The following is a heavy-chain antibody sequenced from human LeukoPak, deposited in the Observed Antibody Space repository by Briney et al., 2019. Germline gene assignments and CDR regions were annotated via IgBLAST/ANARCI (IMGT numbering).Heavy chain of an antibody. CDR1: GFTFSNYA. D-gene: IGHD5-18*01. J-gene: IGHJ4*02. CDR2: ITNTGATT. V-gene: IGHV3-23*01. Sequence: PGGSLRLSCAAPGFTFSNYAMTWVRQAPGKGLECVSSITNTGATTYYADSVKGRFTISRDNSKTTLYFQMNSMRAEDTAIYYCAKDRAGYSYGTFEAWGQGDLVIVSS. CDR3: AKDRAGYSYGTFEA.